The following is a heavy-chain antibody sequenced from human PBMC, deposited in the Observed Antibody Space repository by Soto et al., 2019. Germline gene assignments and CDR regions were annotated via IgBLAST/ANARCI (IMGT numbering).Heavy chain of an antibody. V-gene: IGHV4-34*01. CDR3: ASILYSGSLTTAFDY. Sequence: SETLSLTCAVHGGSFSGYYGTWIRQPPGTGLEWIGEINHSGSTYYNPSLKSRVTISVDTSKNQFSLKVSSVTAVDTAVYYCASILYSGSLTTAFDYWGQGPLVTVSS. D-gene: IGHD1-26*01. CDR1: GGSFSGYY. J-gene: IGHJ4*02. CDR2: INHSGST.